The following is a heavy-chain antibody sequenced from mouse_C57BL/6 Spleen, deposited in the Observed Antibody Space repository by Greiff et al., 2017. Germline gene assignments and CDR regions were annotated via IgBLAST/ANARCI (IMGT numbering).Heavy chain of an antibody. D-gene: IGHD1-1*01. CDR3: ARVGTVVFDY. CDR2: IDPANGNT. CDR1: GFNIKNTY. Sequence: EVQLQQSVAELVRPGASVKLSCTASGFNIKNTYMPWVKQRPEQGLEWIGRIDPANGNTKYAPKFQGKATITADTSSNTAYLQLSSLTSEDTAIYYCARVGTVVFDYWGQGTTLTVSS. J-gene: IGHJ2*01. V-gene: IGHV14-3*01.